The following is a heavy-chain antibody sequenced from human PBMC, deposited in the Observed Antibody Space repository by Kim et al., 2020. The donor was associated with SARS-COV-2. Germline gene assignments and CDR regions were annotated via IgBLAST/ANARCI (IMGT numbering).Heavy chain of an antibody. D-gene: IGHD3-10*01. CDR1: GGSISSYY. J-gene: IGHJ5*02. Sequence: SETLSLTCTVSGGSISSYYWSWIRQPPGKGLEWIGYIYYSGSTNYNPSLKSRVTISVDTSKNQFSLRLSSVTAADTAVYYCARATGDRVRGVIGPNWFDPWGQGTLVTVSS. CDR2: IYYSGST. V-gene: IGHV4-59*08. CDR3: ARATGDRVRGVIGPNWFDP.